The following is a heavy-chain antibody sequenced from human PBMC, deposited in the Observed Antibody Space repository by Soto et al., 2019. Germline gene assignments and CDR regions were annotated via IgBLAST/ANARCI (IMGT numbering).Heavy chain of an antibody. CDR3: ARDLWWYLH. D-gene: IGHD2-15*01. Sequence: EVQLLESGGGLVQPGGALRLSCAASGFTFSSHAMSWVRQAPGQGLEWLSSISGGAEGAYYADSVKGRFTISRDNSKNTLYLQMNSLRAEDTAVYYCARDLWWYLHWGQGTLVTVSS. J-gene: IGHJ4*02. CDR1: GFTFSSHA. CDR2: ISGGAEGA. V-gene: IGHV3-23*01.